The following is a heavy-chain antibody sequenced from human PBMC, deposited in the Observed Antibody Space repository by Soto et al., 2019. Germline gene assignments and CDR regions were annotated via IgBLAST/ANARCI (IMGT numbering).Heavy chain of an antibody. CDR3: ALTVCSNYRWFDP. Sequence: GASVKVSCKASGGTYSSYALRWVRQASGQGLEWMGRIIPILGIANYAQKFQGRVTLTADKSTITAYMELSSLRSEDTAVSFCALTVCSNYRWFDPWGQGTLGTGSS. D-gene: IGHD4-4*01. CDR1: GGTYSSYA. V-gene: IGHV1-69*04. CDR2: IIPILGIA. J-gene: IGHJ5*02.